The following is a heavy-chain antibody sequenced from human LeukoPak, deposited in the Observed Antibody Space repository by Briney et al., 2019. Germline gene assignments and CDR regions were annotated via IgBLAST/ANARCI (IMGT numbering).Heavy chain of an antibody. D-gene: IGHD3-10*01. CDR1: GFTFASYA. Sequence: GGSLRLSCAASGFTFASYAMTWVRQAPGKGLEWVSAINSNGGSTCYADSVKGRFTISRDNSKNTLFLQMNSLRAEDTALYYCAKYLYTSGRFYDYWGQGTLVTFSS. CDR2: INSNGGST. J-gene: IGHJ4*02. V-gene: IGHV3-23*01. CDR3: AKYLYTSGRFYDY.